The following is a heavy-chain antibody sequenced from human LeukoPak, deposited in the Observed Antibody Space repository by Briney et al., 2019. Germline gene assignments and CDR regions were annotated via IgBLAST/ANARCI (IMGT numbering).Heavy chain of an antibody. CDR3: ARAPSAANVLWFDP. CDR2: INGGGGST. V-gene: IGHV3-23*01. J-gene: IGHJ5*02. Sequence: PGGSLRLSCAASGFTFSSYAMNWVRQAPGKGLEWVSGINGGGGSTYYADSVKGRFTISRDNSKNTLYLQMNSLRTEDTALYYCARAPSAANVLWFDPWGQGTLVTVSS. D-gene: IGHD2-2*01. CDR1: GFTFSSYA.